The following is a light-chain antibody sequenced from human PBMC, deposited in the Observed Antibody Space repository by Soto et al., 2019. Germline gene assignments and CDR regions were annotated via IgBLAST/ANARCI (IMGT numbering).Light chain of an antibody. CDR1: QSLSGNY. V-gene: IGKV3-20*01. J-gene: IGKJ4*01. CDR3: QQYGSSPLT. Sequence: ALTQSPATLSLSPGERATLSCRASQSLSGNYLAWYQQKPGQAPRLLIYGASSRATGIPGRFSGSGSGTDFTLTISRLEPEDFAVYYCQQYGSSPLTFGGGTKVDIK. CDR2: GAS.